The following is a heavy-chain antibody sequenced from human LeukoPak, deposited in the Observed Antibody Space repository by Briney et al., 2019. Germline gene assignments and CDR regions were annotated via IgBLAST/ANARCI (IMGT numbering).Heavy chain of an antibody. CDR2: IWYDGSNK. J-gene: IGHJ4*02. V-gene: IGHV3-33*08. CDR3: ARDLFDDSSGYYHDY. D-gene: IGHD3-22*01. Sequence: GGSLRLSCAASGFTFSSYAMSWVRQAPGKGLEWVAVIWYDGSNKYYADSVEGRFTISRDNSKNTLYLQMNSLRAEDTAVYYCARDLFDDSSGYYHDYWGQGTLVTVSS. CDR1: GFTFSSYA.